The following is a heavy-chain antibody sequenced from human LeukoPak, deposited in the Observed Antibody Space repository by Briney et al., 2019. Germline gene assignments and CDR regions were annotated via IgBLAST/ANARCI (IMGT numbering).Heavy chain of an antibody. CDR2: IGISSGNT. D-gene: IGHD3-10*01. CDR1: GFNFIDYS. J-gene: IGHJ6*02. CDR3: AKEHYGSGSYPYYYYGMDV. V-gene: IGHV3-48*01. Sequence: GGSLRLSCAASGFNFIDYSMNWVRQAPGKGLEWISYIGISSGNTKYADSVKGRFTISRDNSKNTLYLQMNSLRAEDTAVYYCAKEHYGSGSYPYYYYGMDVWGQGTTVTVSS.